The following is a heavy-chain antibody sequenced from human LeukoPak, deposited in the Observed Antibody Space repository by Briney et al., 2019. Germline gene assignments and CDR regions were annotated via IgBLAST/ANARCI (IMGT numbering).Heavy chain of an antibody. V-gene: IGHV5-51*01. D-gene: IGHD5-24*01. Sequence: LGESLKISFKGSGFSFTDYWIAWVRQMPGKGLEWMGIIYPGDSDTRYSPSFQGQVTISADKSISTAYLQWSSLKASDTAMYYCARFGARGGYKSVYYYGMDVWGQGTTVTVSS. CDR3: ARFGARGGYKSVYYYGMDV. CDR2: IYPGDSDT. CDR1: GFSFTDYW. J-gene: IGHJ6*02.